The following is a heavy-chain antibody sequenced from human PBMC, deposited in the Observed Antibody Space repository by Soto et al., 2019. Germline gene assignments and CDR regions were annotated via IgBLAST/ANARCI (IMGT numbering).Heavy chain of an antibody. CDR2: ISTYTGNT. Sequence: QVHLVQSGAEVKKPGASVKVSCKASGYTFTNYDINWVRQAPGQGLEWMGWISTYTGNTNYAQKLQGRVTMTTDTSTSTAYMELRSLRSVDTAVYYCARGYYYGSGRPTPGGMDVWGQGTTVTVSS. CDR1: GYTFTNYD. V-gene: IGHV1-18*01. CDR3: ARGYYYGSGRPTPGGMDV. D-gene: IGHD3-10*01. J-gene: IGHJ6*02.